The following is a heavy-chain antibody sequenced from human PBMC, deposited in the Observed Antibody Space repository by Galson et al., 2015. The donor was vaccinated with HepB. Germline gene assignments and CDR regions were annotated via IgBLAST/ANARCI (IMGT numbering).Heavy chain of an antibody. CDR2: ISSSSSYT. J-gene: IGHJ4*02. Sequence: SLRLSCAASGFTFSDYYMSWIRQAPGKGLEWVSYISSSSSYTNYADSVKGRFTISRDNAKNSLYLQVNSLRAEDTAVYYCARQLKYYYATKAYFDYWGQGTLVTVSS. V-gene: IGHV3-11*03. D-gene: IGHD3-10*01. CDR1: GFTFSDYY. CDR3: ARQLKYYYATKAYFDY.